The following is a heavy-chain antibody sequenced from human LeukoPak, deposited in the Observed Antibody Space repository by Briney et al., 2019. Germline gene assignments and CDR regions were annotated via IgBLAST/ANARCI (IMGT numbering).Heavy chain of an antibody. D-gene: IGHD3-3*01. CDR1: ALIFGSYA. V-gene: IGHV3-23*01. CDR2: ISPSGGST. J-gene: IGHJ3*01. Sequence: GGSLRLSCAVSALIFGSYANSWVRQAEERGLEWVSGISPSGGSTYYADSVKGRFTISRDNSKNTLYLQMNSLRAEDTAVYYCAKDLWSGLGGFDFWGQGTMVTVSS. CDR3: AKDLWSGLGGFDF.